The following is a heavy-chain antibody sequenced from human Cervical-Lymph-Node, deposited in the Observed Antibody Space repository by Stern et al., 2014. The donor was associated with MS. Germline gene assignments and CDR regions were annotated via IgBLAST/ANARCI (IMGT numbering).Heavy chain of an antibody. Sequence: EVQLVQSGPEVKRPGESLKISCQASGYTFTSYWIGWVRQLPGKGREWIAISFPGGSDIRDSPSFQGQVTISADKSSSTAYLQWNNRKASDTAIDYCARQRYFDYWGQGTLVTVSS. CDR3: ARQRYFDY. J-gene: IGHJ4*02. V-gene: IGHV5-51*01. CDR1: GYTFTSYW. CDR2: SFPGGSDI.